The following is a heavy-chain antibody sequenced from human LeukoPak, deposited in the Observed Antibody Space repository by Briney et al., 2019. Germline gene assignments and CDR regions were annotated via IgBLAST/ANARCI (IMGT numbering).Heavy chain of an antibody. D-gene: IGHD1-26*01. CDR2: IYYSGST. CDR1: GGSISSYY. J-gene: IGHJ6*02. CDR3: ARGRSNYYGMDV. V-gene: IGHV4-59*01. Sequence: SETLSLTCTVSGGSISSYYWSWIRQPPGKGLEWIGYIYYSGSTNYNPSLKSRVTMSVDTSKNLFSLKVSSVTAADTAVYYCARGRSNYYGMDVWGQGTTVTVSS.